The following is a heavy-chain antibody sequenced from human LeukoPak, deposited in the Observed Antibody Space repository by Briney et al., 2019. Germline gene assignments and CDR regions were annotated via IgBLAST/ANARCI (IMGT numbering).Heavy chain of an antibody. CDR2: IYYSGST. Sequence: SETLSLTCTVSGGSISSSSYYWGWIRQPPGKGLEWIGSIYYSGSTYYNPSLKSRVTISVDTSKNQFSLKLSSVTAADTAVYCCAREVVPAALYYYYYMDVWGKGTTVTVSS. CDR3: AREVVPAALYYYYYMDV. J-gene: IGHJ6*03. D-gene: IGHD2-2*01. CDR1: GGSISSSSYY. V-gene: IGHV4-39*07.